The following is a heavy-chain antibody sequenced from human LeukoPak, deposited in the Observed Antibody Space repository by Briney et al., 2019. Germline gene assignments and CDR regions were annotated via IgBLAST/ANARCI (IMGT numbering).Heavy chain of an antibody. V-gene: IGHV1-2*02. D-gene: IGHD6-13*01. CDR1: GYTFTSYY. CDR3: ARLAAATPPAWFDP. CDR2: INPKTGAT. Sequence: GASVKVSCKASGYTFTSYYMHWVRQAPGQGLEWMGWINPKTGATNYAQKFPGRVTMTRDTSISTAYMEVSRLKYDDTAIYYCARLAAATPPAWFDPWGQGTLVTVSS. J-gene: IGHJ5*02.